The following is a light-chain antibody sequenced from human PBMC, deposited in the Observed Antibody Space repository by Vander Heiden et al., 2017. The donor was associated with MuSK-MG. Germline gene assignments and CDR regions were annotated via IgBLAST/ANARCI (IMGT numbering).Light chain of an antibody. CDR3: QQSDKTPRT. Sequence: DIHMTQSPSSLSASVGGRVTITCRASQSISSYLNWYQQKPGKAPNLLIYGASSLQSGVPSRFSGSGSGTDFTLTINKLQPEDFATYYCQQSDKTPRTFGQGTKVEIK. J-gene: IGKJ1*01. CDR1: QSISSY. V-gene: IGKV1-39*01. CDR2: GAS.